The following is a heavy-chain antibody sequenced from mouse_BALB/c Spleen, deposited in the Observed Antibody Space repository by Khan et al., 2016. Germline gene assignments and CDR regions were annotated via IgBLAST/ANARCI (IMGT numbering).Heavy chain of an antibody. V-gene: IGHV3-2*02. J-gene: IGHJ4*01. CDR3: AGGGVYYAMDY. CDR1: GYSITSDYA. Sequence: EVQLVESGPGLVKPSQSLSLTCTVTGYSITSDYAWNWIRQFPGNKLEWMGYISYSGSTSYNPSLKSRFSITRDTSKNQFFLQLNSVTTEDTATYYCAGGGVYYAMDYWGQGTSVTVSS. CDR2: ISYSGST.